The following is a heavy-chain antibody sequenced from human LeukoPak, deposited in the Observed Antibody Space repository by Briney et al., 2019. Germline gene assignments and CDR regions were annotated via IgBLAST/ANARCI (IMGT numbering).Heavy chain of an antibody. J-gene: IGHJ5*02. CDR2: ISSSSSYI. Sequence: PGGSLRLSCAASGFTFSSYSMNWVRQAPGKGLEWVSSISSSSSYIYYADSVKGRFTISRDNAKDSLYLQMNSLRAEDTAVYYCARAGPRANWGAQRFDPWGQGTLVTVSS. CDR1: GFTFSSYS. D-gene: IGHD7-27*01. V-gene: IGHV3-21*01. CDR3: ARAGPRANWGAQRFDP.